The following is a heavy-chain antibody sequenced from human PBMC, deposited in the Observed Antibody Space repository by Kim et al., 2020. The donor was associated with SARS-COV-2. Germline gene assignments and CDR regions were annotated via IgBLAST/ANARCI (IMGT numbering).Heavy chain of an antibody. CDR1: GGSISSSSYY. V-gene: IGHV4-39*01. CDR3: ARTGGVTTLFDY. J-gene: IGHJ4*02. CDR2: IYYSGST. D-gene: IGHD4-4*01. Sequence: SETLSLTYTVSGGSISSSSYYWGWIRQPPGKGLEWIGSIYYSGSTYYNPSLKSRVTISVDTSKNQFSLKLSSVTAADTAVYYCARTGGVTTLFDYWGQGT.